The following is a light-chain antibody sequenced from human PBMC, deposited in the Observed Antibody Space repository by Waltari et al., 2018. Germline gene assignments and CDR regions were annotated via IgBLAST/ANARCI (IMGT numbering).Light chain of an antibody. V-gene: IGKV4-1*01. Sequence: DIVMTQSPDSLAVSLGERATINCKPSQSVLYSSNNKNYLAWYQQKPGQPPKLLIYWASTRESGVPDRFSGSGSGTDFTLTISNLQPEDVAIYYCQQYYPTPWTFGQGTRVEIK. J-gene: IGKJ1*01. CDR1: QSVLYSSNNKNY. CDR2: WAS. CDR3: QQYYPTPWT.